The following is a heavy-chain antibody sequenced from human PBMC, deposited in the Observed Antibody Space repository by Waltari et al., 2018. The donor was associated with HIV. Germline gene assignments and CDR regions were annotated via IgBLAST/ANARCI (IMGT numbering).Heavy chain of an antibody. CDR3: GRLKRVEMATPDAFDI. Sequence: EVQLVQSGAEVKKPGESLKISCKGSGYSFTSSWIGWVRQMPGKGLEWMGIIYPGESDTRYSPSFQGQVTISADKSISTAYLQWSSLKASDTDMYYCGRLKRVEMATPDAFDIWGQGTMVTVSS. V-gene: IGHV5-51*03. J-gene: IGHJ3*02. CDR2: IYPGESDT. D-gene: IGHD5-12*01. CDR1: GYSFTSSW.